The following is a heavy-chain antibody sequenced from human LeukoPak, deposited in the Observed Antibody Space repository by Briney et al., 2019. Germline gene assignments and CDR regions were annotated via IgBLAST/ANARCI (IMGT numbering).Heavy chain of an antibody. CDR2: INPNSGGT. CDR1: GYTFTGYY. Sequence: ASVKVSCKASGYTFTGYYMHWVRQAPGQGLEWMGWINPNSGGTNYAQTFQGWVTMTRDTSISTAYMELSRLRSDDTAVYYCARGGELRYFDWLLSGAFDIWGQGTMVTVSS. J-gene: IGHJ3*02. V-gene: IGHV1-2*04. D-gene: IGHD3-9*01. CDR3: ARGGELRYFDWLLSGAFDI.